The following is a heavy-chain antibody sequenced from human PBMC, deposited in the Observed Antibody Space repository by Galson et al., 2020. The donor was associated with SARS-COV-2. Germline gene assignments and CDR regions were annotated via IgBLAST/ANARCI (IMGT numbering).Heavy chain of an antibody. CDR1: GYSFTSYW. Sequence: HGESLKISCKGSGYSFTSYWIGWVRQMPGKGLEWMGIIYPGDSDTRYSPSFQGQVTISADKSISTAYLHWSSLKASDTAMYYCASHTGSFSGRFDYWGQGTLVTVSS. D-gene: IGHD1-26*01. CDR2: IYPGDSDT. V-gene: IGHV5-51*01. J-gene: IGHJ4*02. CDR3: ASHTGSFSGRFDY.